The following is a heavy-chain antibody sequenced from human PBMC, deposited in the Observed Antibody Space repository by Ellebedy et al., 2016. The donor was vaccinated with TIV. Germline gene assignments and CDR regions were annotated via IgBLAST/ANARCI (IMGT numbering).Heavy chain of an antibody. CDR3: ARIFCTSDECSYKFDS. Sequence: SQTLSLTCGVSGDSINSDNWWSWVRQTPGEGLEYIGEIYHNGRANYNPSLKSRLTMSVDNSKNQFSLKLSSVTAADTAVYYCARIFCTSDECSYKFDSWGQGVLVIVSS. CDR2: IYHNGRA. J-gene: IGHJ4*02. V-gene: IGHV4-4*02. CDR1: GDSINSDNW. D-gene: IGHD2-8*02.